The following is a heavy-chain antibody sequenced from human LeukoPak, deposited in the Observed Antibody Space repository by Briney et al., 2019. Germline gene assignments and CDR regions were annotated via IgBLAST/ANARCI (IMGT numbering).Heavy chain of an antibody. D-gene: IGHD2-8*01. CDR2: ISGSAGGT. CDR1: GFTFSSYA. V-gene: IGHV3-23*01. Sequence: GGSLRLSCAASGFTFSSYAMSWVRQAPGKGLEWVSAISGSAGGTFYAESVKGRFTISRDNSKNTLYLQMNSLRAEDTAVYYCAKGGVLCTYGVCYTAFDYGGRGPLVTVSS. CDR3: AKGGVLCTYGVCYTAFDY. J-gene: IGHJ4*02.